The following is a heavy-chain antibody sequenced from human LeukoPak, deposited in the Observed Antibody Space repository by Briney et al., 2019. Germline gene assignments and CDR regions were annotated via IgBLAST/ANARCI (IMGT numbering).Heavy chain of an antibody. CDR3: ARDEWQWVELDY. J-gene: IGHJ4*02. Sequence: ASGKLCFSASASTFTIYGISWVRQAPGQGLEWMGWICDYNGNTNYAQKLQDRVTMTTDTSTSTAYMELRSLRSDDTAVYYCARDEWQWVELDYWGQGTLVSVSS. CDR2: ICDYNGNT. CDR1: ASTFTIYG. V-gene: IGHV1-18*01. D-gene: IGHD6-19*01.